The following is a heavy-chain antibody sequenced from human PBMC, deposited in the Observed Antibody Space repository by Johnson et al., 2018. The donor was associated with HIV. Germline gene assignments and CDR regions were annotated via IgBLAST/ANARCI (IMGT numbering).Heavy chain of an antibody. CDR2: INWNGGST. J-gene: IGHJ3*02. CDR3: AKDQWSSSWTNDAFDI. V-gene: IGHV3-20*04. Sequence: VQLVESGGGVVRPGGSLRLSCAASGFNFDDYGMSWVRQAPGKGLEWVSGINWNGGSTGYADSVKGRFTISRDNAKNSLYLQMNSLRAEDTALYYCAKDQWSSSWTNDAFDIWGQGTMVTVSS. D-gene: IGHD6-13*01. CDR1: GFNFDDYG.